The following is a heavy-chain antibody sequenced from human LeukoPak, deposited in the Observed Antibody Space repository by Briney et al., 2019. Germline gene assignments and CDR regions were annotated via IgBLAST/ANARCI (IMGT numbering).Heavy chain of an antibody. CDR3: AKNLYCGGGSCYPSALGMDV. CDR2: ISGSGNRT. J-gene: IGHJ6*02. V-gene: IGHV3-23*01. Sequence: GSLRLSCAASGFTFSSYAMSWVRQAPGKGLEWVSSISGSGNRTYYADSVKGRFTISRDNSKNTLFLQMNSLRAEDTAVYYCAKNLYCGGGSCYPSALGMDVWGQGTTVTVSS. CDR1: GFTFSSYA. D-gene: IGHD2-15*01.